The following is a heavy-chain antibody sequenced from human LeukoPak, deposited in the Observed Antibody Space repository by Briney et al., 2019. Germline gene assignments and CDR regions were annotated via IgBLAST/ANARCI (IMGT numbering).Heavy chain of an antibody. CDR1: GFTFSNYW. V-gene: IGHV3-7*01. Sequence: GGSLRLSCAASGFTFSNYWMTWVRQAPGKGLGWVADIKQDGSEKLYVNSVRGRCTISRDNAKMSLFLQMNSLRAEDTAVYYCARDNGVVHGVYYMDVWGKGTTVTVS. CDR2: IKQDGSEK. J-gene: IGHJ6*03. CDR3: ARDNGVVHGVYYMDV. D-gene: IGHD3-3*01.